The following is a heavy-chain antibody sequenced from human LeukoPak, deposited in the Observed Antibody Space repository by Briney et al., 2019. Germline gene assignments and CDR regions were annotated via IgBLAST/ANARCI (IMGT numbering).Heavy chain of an antibody. Sequence: GGSLRLSCAASGFTFSNYWMSWVRQAPGKGLEWAANIKQDGSEKYYVDSVKGRFTISRDNAKNSLYLQMNSLRAEDTAVYYCAKDWSLGYSDAFDIWGKGTLVTVSS. V-gene: IGHV3-7*01. CDR2: IKQDGSEK. CDR1: GFTFSNYW. J-gene: IGHJ3*02. CDR3: AKDWSLGYSDAFDI. D-gene: IGHD2-15*01.